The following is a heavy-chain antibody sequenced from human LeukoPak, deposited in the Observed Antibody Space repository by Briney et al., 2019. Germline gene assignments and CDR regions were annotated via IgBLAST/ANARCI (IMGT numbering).Heavy chain of an antibody. CDR3: AKDLRYYMDV. J-gene: IGHJ6*03. Sequence: GGTLRLSCAASGFTFSSYGMSWVRQAPGKGLEWVSAISGSGGSTYYADSVKGRFTISRDNSKNTLYLQMNSLRAEDTAVYYCAKDLRYYMDVWGKGTTVTISS. CDR1: GFTFSSYG. CDR2: ISGSGGST. D-gene: IGHD3-16*01. V-gene: IGHV3-23*01.